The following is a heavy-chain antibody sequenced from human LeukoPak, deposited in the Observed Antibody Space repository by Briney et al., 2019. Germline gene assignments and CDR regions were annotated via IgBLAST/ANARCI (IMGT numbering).Heavy chain of an antibody. CDR1: GFTFTSYS. CDR2: ISGGGGST. D-gene: IGHD1-26*01. CDR3: AKGGKWDVTPFDY. J-gene: IGHJ4*02. Sequence: GGSLRLSCAASGFTFTSYSMNWVRQAPGKGVEWVSTISGGGGSTYYADSVKGRFTISRDNSKNTLYLQVNSLRAEDTAVYYCAKGGKWDVTPFDYWGQGTLVTVSS. V-gene: IGHV3-23*01.